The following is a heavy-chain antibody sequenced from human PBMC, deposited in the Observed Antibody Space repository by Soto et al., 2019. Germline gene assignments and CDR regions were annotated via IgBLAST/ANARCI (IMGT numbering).Heavy chain of an antibody. V-gene: IGHV1-69*01. Sequence: QVQLVQSGAEVKKPGSSVKVSCKASGGTLSRSAISWVRQAPGQGLEWMGGIIPIFGPAIYAQKLRGRVSIIADESKRTAYMEMSSLRSEDTAVYYCGTGSSWTKVESWGQGTLVNVS. CDR2: IIPIFGPA. J-gene: IGHJ4*02. D-gene: IGHD6-13*01. CDR1: GGTLSRSA. CDR3: GTGSSWTKVES.